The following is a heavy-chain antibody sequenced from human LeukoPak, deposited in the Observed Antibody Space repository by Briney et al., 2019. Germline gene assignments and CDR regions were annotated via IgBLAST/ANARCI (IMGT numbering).Heavy chain of an antibody. CDR3: ASYGVIPTSKAFDI. D-gene: IGHD3-22*01. CDR1: GGSLSSYY. CDR2: ISYSGST. J-gene: IGHJ3*02. Sequence: PPETLSLTCTVSGGSLSSYYWTWIRQPPGHGLECIGDISYSGSTNYNPSLKSRVTISVDTSKNQFSLKLSSVTAADTAVYYCASYGVIPTSKAFDIWGQGTMVTVS. V-gene: IGHV4-59*08.